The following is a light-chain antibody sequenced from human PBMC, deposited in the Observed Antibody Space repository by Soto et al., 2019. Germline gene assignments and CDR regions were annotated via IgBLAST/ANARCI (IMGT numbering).Light chain of an antibody. CDR3: QQYGSSPPYT. CDR1: QSVSNNY. V-gene: IGKV3-20*01. J-gene: IGKJ2*01. Sequence: EVVLTQSPGTLSLSPGESATLSCRASQSVSNNYFAWYQQKPGQAPRLLIFASSDRATGIPDRFSGSGSGPDITLTITRLEPEDFAAYYCQQYGSSPPYTFGQGTKLESK. CDR2: ASS.